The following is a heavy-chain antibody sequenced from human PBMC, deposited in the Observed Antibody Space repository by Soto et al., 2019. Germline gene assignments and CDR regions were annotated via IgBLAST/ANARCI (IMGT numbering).Heavy chain of an antibody. D-gene: IGHD4-4*01. CDR1: GFTFRSSV. J-gene: IGHJ3*02. CDR3: ATNSTTEILLAFDI. V-gene: IGHV3-23*01. CDR2: VSGSGAGT. Sequence: EVQLLESGGGLVQPGGSLRLSCAASGFTFRSSVMSWVSQSPGRGLEWVSAVSGSGAGTHYAVSVKGRFTISRDNSKDTLFLQMNSLRNEYTAVYYCATNSTTEILLAFDIWGQVTMVIVS.